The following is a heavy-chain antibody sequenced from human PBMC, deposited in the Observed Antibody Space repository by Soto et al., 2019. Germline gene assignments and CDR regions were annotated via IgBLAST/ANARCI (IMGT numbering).Heavy chain of an antibody. Sequence: QVQLVESGGGLVKPGGSLRLSCAASGFTFSDYYMSWIRQAPGKGLEWVSYISSSGSTIYYADSVKGRFTISRDNAKNSLYLQMKSLRADDTAVYYCARGNRYCSSTSCRRIYYYYYYMDVWGKGTTLTVSS. CDR1: GFTFSDYY. D-gene: IGHD2-2*01. CDR3: ARGNRYCSSTSCRRIYYYYYYMDV. V-gene: IGHV3-11*01. CDR2: ISSSGSTI. J-gene: IGHJ6*03.